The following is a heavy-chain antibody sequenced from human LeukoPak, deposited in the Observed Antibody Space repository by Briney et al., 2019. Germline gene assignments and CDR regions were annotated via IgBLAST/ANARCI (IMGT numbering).Heavy chain of an antibody. J-gene: IGHJ4*02. V-gene: IGHV4-59*01. CDR2: IYYSGST. D-gene: IGHD6-19*01. Sequence: SETLSLPCSVWGGPFSSYYGLGTRNPRGKALVGIGYIYYSGSTNYNPSLKSRVTISLDTSKSQFSLKLTSVTAADTAVYYCARSGGYSSPQNYWGQGTLVTVSS. CDR3: ARSGGYSSPQNY. CDR1: GGPFSSYY.